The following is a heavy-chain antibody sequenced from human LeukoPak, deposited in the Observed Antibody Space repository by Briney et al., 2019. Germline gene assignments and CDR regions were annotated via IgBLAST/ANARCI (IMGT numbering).Heavy chain of an antibody. V-gene: IGHV3-20*04. CDR2: INWNGGST. J-gene: IGHJ4*02. CDR1: GFTFDDCG. Sequence: GGSLRLSCAASGFTFDDCGMSWVRQAPGKGLEWVSGINWNGGSTGYADSVKGRFTISRDNAKNSLYMQMNSLRAEDTALYYCARDNSYGYDYWGQGILVTVSS. D-gene: IGHD5-18*01. CDR3: ARDNSYGYDY.